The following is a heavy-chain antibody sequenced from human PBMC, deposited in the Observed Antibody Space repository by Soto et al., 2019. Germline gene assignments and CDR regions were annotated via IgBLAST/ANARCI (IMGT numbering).Heavy chain of an antibody. V-gene: IGHV1-18*01. CDR3: ARVEVYYGSGSYYGMDV. Sequence: ASVKVSCKASGYTFTSYGISWVRQAPGRGLEWMGWISAYNGNTNYAQKLQGRVTMTTDTSTSTAYMELRSLRSDDTAVYYCARVEVYYGSGSYYGMDVWGQGTTVTVSS. CDR2: ISAYNGNT. D-gene: IGHD3-10*01. CDR1: GYTFTSYG. J-gene: IGHJ6*01.